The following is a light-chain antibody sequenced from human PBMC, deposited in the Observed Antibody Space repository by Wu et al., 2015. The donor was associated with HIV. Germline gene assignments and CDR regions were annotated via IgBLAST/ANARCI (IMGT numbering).Light chain of an antibody. V-gene: IGKV3-20*01. J-gene: IGKJ1*01. Sequence: EIVLTQSPGTLSLSPGERATLSCRASQSISSSYLAWYQQNPGQAPRLLIYAASSRATGIPDRFSGSASGTDFTLTISRLEPEDFATYYCQQSYTTPPTFGQGTKVEIK. CDR2: AAS. CDR1: QSISSSY. CDR3: QQSYTTPPT.